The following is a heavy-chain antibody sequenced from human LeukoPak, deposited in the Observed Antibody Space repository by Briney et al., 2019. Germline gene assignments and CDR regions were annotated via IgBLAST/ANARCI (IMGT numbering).Heavy chain of an antibody. J-gene: IGHJ6*03. CDR1: GYTFTSYE. CDR2: MNPNSANT. V-gene: IGHV1-8*01. Sequence: GASVKVSCKASGYTFTSYEINWVRQATGQGLEWMGWMNPNSANTAYAQKFQGRVTMTRNTSESTAYMELSSLRSEDTAVYYCARPRYSSSAYMDVWGKGTTVTVSS. D-gene: IGHD6-6*01. CDR3: ARPRYSSSAYMDV.